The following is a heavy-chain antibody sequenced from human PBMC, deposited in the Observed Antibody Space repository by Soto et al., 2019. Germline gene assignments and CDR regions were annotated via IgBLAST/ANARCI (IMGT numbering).Heavy chain of an antibody. CDR1: GFTFISYG. D-gene: IGHD6-13*01. CDR2: IWYDGSNK. V-gene: IGHV3-33*01. Sequence: GGSLRLSCAASGFTFISYGMHWVRQAPGKGLEWVAVIWYDGSNKYYADSVKGRFTISRDNSKNTLYLQMNSLRAEDTAVYYCARLGLGYSSSWYRENYYYYGMDVWGQGTTVTVSS. J-gene: IGHJ6*02. CDR3: ARLGLGYSSSWYRENYYYYGMDV.